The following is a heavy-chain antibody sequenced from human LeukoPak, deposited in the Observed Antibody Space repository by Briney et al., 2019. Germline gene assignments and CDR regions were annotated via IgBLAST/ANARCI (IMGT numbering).Heavy chain of an antibody. CDR1: GYTFTSYG. D-gene: IGHD3-22*01. J-gene: IGHJ3*02. V-gene: IGHV1-2*02. Sequence: ASVTVSCKASGYTFTSYGISWVRQAPGQGLEWMGWINPNSGGTNYAQKFQGRVTMTRDTSISTAYMELSRLRSDDTAVYYCARDGDYYDSSGYHDAFDIWGQGTMVTVSS. CDR2: INPNSGGT. CDR3: ARDGDYYDSSGYHDAFDI.